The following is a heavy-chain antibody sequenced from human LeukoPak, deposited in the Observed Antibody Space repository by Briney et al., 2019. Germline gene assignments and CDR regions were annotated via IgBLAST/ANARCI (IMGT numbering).Heavy chain of an antibody. D-gene: IGHD3-22*01. V-gene: IGHV4-4*02. Sequence: SGTLSLTCAVSGGSISSSNWWSWVRQPPGKGLEWIGEIYHSGSTNYNPSLKSRVTMSVDTSKNQFSLKLSSVTAADTAVYYCARDRYYYYDSSGYYYLDYWGQGTLVTVSS. CDR3: ARDRYYYYDSSGYYYLDY. CDR1: GGSISSSNW. CDR2: IYHSGST. J-gene: IGHJ4*02.